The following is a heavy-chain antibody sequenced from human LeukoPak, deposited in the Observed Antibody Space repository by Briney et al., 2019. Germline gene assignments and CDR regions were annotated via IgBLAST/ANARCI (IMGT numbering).Heavy chain of an antibody. Sequence: SETLSLTCTISGGSISSSSYYWGWIRQPPGKGLEWIGSIYYSGSTYYNPSLKSRLTISVDTSKNQFSLKLTSVTAADTAVYYCARLNKPGWFDPWGQGTLVTVSS. J-gene: IGHJ5*02. V-gene: IGHV4-39*01. CDR2: IYYSGST. CDR3: ARLNKPGWFDP. D-gene: IGHD1-14*01. CDR1: GGSISSSSYY.